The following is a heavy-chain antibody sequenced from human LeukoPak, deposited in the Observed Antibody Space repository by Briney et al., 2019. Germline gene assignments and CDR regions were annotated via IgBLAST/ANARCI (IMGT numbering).Heavy chain of an antibody. CDR1: GGSFSGYY. V-gene: IGHV4-34*01. D-gene: IGHD6-13*01. CDR3: ASGTPGYSSSWYLY. Sequence: SETLSLTCAVYGGSFSGYYWSWIRQPPGKGLEWIGEINHSGSTNYNPSLKSRVTISVDTSKNQFSLKLSSVTAADTAVYYCASGTPGYSSSWYLYWGQGTLDTVSS. CDR2: INHSGST. J-gene: IGHJ4*02.